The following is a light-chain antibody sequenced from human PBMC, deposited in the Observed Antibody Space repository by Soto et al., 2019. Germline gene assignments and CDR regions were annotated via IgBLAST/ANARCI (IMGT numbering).Light chain of an antibody. J-gene: IGLJ7*01. CDR2: DNN. V-gene: IGLV1-51*01. CDR3: GTWDSSWV. CDR1: SSNIGNNY. Sequence: QSVLTQPPSVSAAPGQKVTISCSGSSSNIGNNYVSWYQQLPGTAPKLLIYDNNKRPSGIPDRFSGSKSGTSATLGITGLQTGDEADYYCGTWDSSWVFGGGTQLTVL.